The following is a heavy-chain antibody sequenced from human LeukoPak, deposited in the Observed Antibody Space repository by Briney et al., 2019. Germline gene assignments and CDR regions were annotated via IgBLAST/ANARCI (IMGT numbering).Heavy chain of an antibody. CDR3: AEDLYCSSTSCPPDAFDI. CDR1: GFTFSSYG. Sequence: GGSLRLSCAASGFTFSSYGMHWVRQAPGKGLEGLPFIRFDGSNKYYADSVKGRFTISRDNSKNTLYLQMNSLRAEDTAVYYCAEDLYCSSTSCPPDAFDIWGQGTMVTVSS. D-gene: IGHD2-2*01. V-gene: IGHV3-30*02. J-gene: IGHJ3*02. CDR2: IRFDGSNK.